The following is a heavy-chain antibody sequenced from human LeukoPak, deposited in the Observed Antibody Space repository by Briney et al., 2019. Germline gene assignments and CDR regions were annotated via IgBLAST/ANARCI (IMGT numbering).Heavy chain of an antibody. CDR3: AGYSSGWAAGYYYYMDV. D-gene: IGHD6-19*01. CDR2: IYYSGST. J-gene: IGHJ6*03. V-gene: IGHV4-59*01. CDR1: GGSINSYY. Sequence: PSETLSLTCTVSGGSINSYYWSWIRQPPGKGLEWIGYIYYSGSTNYNPPLKSRVTISVDTSKNQFSLKLSSVTAADTAVYYCAGYSSGWAAGYYYYMDVWGKGTTVTVSS.